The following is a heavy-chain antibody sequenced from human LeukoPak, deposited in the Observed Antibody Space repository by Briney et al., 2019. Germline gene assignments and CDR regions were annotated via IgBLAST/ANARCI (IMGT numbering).Heavy chain of an antibody. CDR2: ISSDGGNR. CDR3: ARGRAVTGSTVIDY. D-gene: IGHD6-19*01. CDR1: GFTFSSYA. J-gene: IGHJ4*02. Sequence: GGSLRLSCAASGFTFSSYAMRWVRRAPGKALEWVATISSDGGNRYYSDSVKGRFTISRDNSKNTLYLQMNSLRPEDTAVFHCARGRAVTGSTVIDYWGQGTLVTVSS. V-gene: IGHV3-30-3*01.